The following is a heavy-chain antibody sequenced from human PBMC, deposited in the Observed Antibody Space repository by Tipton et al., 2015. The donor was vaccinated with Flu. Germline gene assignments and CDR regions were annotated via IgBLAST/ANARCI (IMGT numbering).Heavy chain of an antibody. V-gene: IGHV1-18*01. J-gene: IGHJ5*02. Sequence: QLVQSGVEVRKPGASVQVSCQASGYTFDNYGISWVRQAPGQGLEWMGWISAYTGNTNYAQNFQGRVTMTTDTSTNTAYMQLSALRSDDTAVYYCVRDPNRSSFGYNWFDPWGQGTLVTVSS. CDR3: VRDPNRSSFGYNWFDP. CDR1: GYTFDNYG. CDR2: ISAYTGNT. D-gene: IGHD3-3*01.